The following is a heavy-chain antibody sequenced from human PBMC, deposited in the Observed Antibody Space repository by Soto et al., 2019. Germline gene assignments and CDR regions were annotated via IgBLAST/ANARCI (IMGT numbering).Heavy chain of an antibody. CDR3: VRSSGWTGDF. Sequence: EVQLVESGGGLVQPGGSLRLSCVASGFTFSSRWMNWVRHVPGKGLEWVANIKQDGSEIHYVDSVKGRFTISRDNAKNSLYLHMNSLRVDHTPVHHCVRSSGWTGDFWGQGILVTVSS. J-gene: IGHJ4*02. V-gene: IGHV3-7*04. CDR1: GFTFSSRW. D-gene: IGHD3-10*01. CDR2: IKQDGSEI.